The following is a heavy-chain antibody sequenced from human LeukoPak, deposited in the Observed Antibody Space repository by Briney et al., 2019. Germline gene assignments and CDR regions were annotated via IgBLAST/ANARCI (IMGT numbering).Heavy chain of an antibody. Sequence: TGGSLRLSCAASGFTFSSYWMSWVRQAPGKGLEGVANIKQDGSAKNYGDSVRGRFTISRDNAKNSLFLQMNSLRAEDTAVYYCARDNGYSSFDCWGQGTLVTVSS. J-gene: IGHJ4*02. D-gene: IGHD5-18*01. CDR1: GFTFSSYW. CDR3: ARDNGYSSFDC. CDR2: IKQDGSAK. V-gene: IGHV3-7*01.